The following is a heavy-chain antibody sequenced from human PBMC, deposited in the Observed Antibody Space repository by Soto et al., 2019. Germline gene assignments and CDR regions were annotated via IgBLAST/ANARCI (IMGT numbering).Heavy chain of an antibody. Sequence: PSETLSLTCAVSGGSISSGGYSWSWIRQPPGKGLEWIGYIYYSGSTYYNPSLKSRVTISVDTSKNQFSLKLSSVTAADTAVYYCARAGSITMVRGVQGTYNWFDPWGQGTLVTVSS. D-gene: IGHD3-10*01. CDR3: ARAGSITMVRGVQGTYNWFDP. CDR1: GGSISSGGYS. J-gene: IGHJ5*02. V-gene: IGHV4-30-2*05. CDR2: IYYSGST.